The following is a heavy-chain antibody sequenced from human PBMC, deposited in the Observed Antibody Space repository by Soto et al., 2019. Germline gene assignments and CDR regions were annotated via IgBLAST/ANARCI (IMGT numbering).Heavy chain of an antibody. CDR3: AKDVLKFYYGSGFDY. V-gene: IGHV3-23*01. CDR2: ISGSGGST. Sequence: GGSLRLSCAASGFTFSSYAMSWVRQAPGKGLEWVSAISGSGGSTYYADSVKGRFTISRDNSKNTLYLQMNSLRAEDTAVYYCAKDVLKFYYGSGFDYWGQGTLVTVSS. J-gene: IGHJ4*02. D-gene: IGHD3-10*01. CDR1: GFTFSSYA.